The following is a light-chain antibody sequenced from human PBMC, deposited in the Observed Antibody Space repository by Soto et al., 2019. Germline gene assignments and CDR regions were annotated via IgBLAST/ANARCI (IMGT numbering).Light chain of an antibody. CDR1: QSVASGY. CDR3: QHYGTSRT. CDR2: GAS. Sequence: EVVLTQSPGTLSLSPGERATLSCRATQSVASGYFAWYQQKPGQAPRLLIYGASTRATGIPDRFSGSGSGTDFTLTINRLEPEDSAVYFCQHYGTSRTFGQGTKVEIK. V-gene: IGKV3-20*01. J-gene: IGKJ1*01.